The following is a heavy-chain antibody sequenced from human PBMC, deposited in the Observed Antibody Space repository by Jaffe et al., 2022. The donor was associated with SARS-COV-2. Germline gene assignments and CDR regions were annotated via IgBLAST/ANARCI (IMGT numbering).Heavy chain of an antibody. CDR3: AREEPMAAGSLDY. V-gene: IGHV3-64*01. J-gene: IGHJ4*02. CDR2: MISNGGSTYGATT. Sequence: EVQLVESGGGLVQPGGSLRLSCAASGFTFSSYTMHWVRQAPGKGLEYVSGMISNGGSTYGATTYYANSVKGRFTISRDNSQNTLYLQMDSLRPEDLAVYYCAREEPMAAGSLDYWGQGSLVTVSS. D-gene: IGHD6-13*01. CDR1: GFTFSSYT.